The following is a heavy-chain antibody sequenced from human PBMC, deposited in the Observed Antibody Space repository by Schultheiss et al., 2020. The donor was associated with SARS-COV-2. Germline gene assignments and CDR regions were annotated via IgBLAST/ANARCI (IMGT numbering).Heavy chain of an antibody. D-gene: IGHD4/OR15-4a*01. CDR2: ISYDGSNK. J-gene: IGHJ6*02. CDR1: GFTFSSYG. V-gene: IGHV3-30*03. CDR3: AREASYGAYYYYGMDV. Sequence: GGSLRLSCAASGFTFSSYGMHWVRQAPGKGLEWVAVISYDGSNKYYADSVKGRFTISRDNSKNTLYLQMNSLRAEDTAVYYCAREASYGAYYYYGMDVWGQGTTVTVSS.